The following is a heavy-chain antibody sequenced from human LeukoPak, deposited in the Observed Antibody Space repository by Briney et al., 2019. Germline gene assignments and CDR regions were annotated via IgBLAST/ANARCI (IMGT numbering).Heavy chain of an antibody. V-gene: IGHV1-46*03. D-gene: IGHD3-22*01. CDR1: GYTFTSYY. CDR2: VNPSGGST. J-gene: IGHJ4*02. CDR3: ARGEEYYYDSSGYADY. Sequence: ASVKVSCKASGYTFTSYYMHWVRQAPGQGLEWMGIVNPSGGSTSYAQKFQGRVTMTRDTSTSTVYMELSSLRSEDTAVYYCARGEEYYYDSSGYADYWGQGTLVTVSS.